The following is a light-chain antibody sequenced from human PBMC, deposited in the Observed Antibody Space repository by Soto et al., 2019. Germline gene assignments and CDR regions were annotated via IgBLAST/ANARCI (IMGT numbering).Light chain of an antibody. Sequence: EIVMTQSPATLSVSPGGRATLSCRASQSVGSYLAWYQQRPGQPPRLLFYGASTRATGIPARFCGSGSGTEFSLTISSLQSEDFAVYYCQQYNTWPPRYTFGQGTKLEIK. CDR1: QSVGSY. CDR2: GAS. V-gene: IGKV3-15*01. CDR3: QQYNTWPPRYT. J-gene: IGKJ2*01.